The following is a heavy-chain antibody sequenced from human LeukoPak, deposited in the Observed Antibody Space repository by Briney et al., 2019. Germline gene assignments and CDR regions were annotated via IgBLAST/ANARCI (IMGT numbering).Heavy chain of an antibody. D-gene: IGHD6-19*01. J-gene: IGHJ4*02. V-gene: IGHV3-23*01. CDR1: GFTLRSYA. CDR3: AKTTTGYSSGRFPGWPVDY. Sequence: GGSLRLSCAASGFTLRSYAMYWVRQAPGEGLEGVSGIFCSGDSTHYADSVKSRFNISRDNYKNTVYLQMNSLRAEDTAVYYCAKTTTGYSSGRFPGWPVDYWGQGTLVTVSS. CDR2: IFCSGDST.